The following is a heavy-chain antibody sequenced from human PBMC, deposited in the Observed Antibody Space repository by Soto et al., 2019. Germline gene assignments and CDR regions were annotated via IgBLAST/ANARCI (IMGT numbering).Heavy chain of an antibody. CDR1: GFTFSSYA. CDR2: ISGSGGST. CDR3: AKDLYXGYSIPRPPYYYYGMDV. J-gene: IGHJ6*02. V-gene: IGHV3-23*01. Sequence: GGSLRLSCAASGFTFSSYAMSWVRQAPGKGLEWVSAISGSGGSTYYADSVKGRFTISRDNSKNTLYLQMNSLRAEDTAVYYCAKDLYXGYSIPRPPYYYYGMDVWGQGTTVTVSS. D-gene: IGHD6-13*01.